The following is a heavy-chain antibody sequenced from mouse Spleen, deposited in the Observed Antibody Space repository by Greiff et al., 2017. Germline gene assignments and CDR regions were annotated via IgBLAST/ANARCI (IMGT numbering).Heavy chain of an antibody. CDR1: GYTFTDYE. CDR2: IDPETGGT. Sequence: QVQLKESGAELVRPGASVTLSCKASGYTFTDYEMHWVKQTPVHGLEWIGAIDPETGGTAYNQKFKGKAILTADKSSSTAYMELRSLTSEDSAVYYCTRSDYDVGFAYWGQGTLVTVSA. J-gene: IGHJ3*01. V-gene: IGHV1-15*01. D-gene: IGHD2-4*01. CDR3: TRSDYDVGFAY.